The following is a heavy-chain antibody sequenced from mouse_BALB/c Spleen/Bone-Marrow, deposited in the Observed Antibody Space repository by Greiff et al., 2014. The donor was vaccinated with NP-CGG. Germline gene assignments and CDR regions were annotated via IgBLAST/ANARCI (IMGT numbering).Heavy chain of an antibody. CDR1: GYTFTDYA. J-gene: IGHJ4*01. CDR3: ARDISGYVRAMDY. Sequence: VQLQESGPELVSPGVSVKISRKASGYTFTDYAIHWVKQSHSKRLEWIGIISTYSGNTNYNQKFKGKATMTVDKSSSTAYMELARLTSEDSAIYYCARDISGYVRAMDYWGQGTSVTVSS. V-gene: IGHV1-67*01. CDR2: ISTYSGNT. D-gene: IGHD3-2*01.